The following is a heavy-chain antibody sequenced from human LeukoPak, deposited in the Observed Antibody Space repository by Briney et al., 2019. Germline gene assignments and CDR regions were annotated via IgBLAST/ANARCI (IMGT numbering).Heavy chain of an antibody. J-gene: IGHJ5*02. CDR2: INPSGGST. D-gene: IGHD6-13*01. CDR3: AREDRVSSWYWGWFDP. CDR1: GYTFTSYY. Sequence: ASVKVSCKASGYTFTSYYMHWVRQAPGQGLEWMGLINPSGGSTSYAQKFQGRVTMTRDTSTSTVYMELSSLRSEDTAVYYCAREDRVSSWYWGWFDPWGQGTLVTVSS. V-gene: IGHV1-46*01.